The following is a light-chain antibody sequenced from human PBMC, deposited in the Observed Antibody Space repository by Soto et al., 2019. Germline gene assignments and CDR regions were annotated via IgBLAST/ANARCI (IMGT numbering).Light chain of an antibody. Sequence: DIQMSQSPSTLSASVGDRLTITCRASQSISSWLAWYQQRPGKAPKLLIFDASSLESGVPSRFSGSGSGTEFTLTISSLQTDDFSTYYCQQYHSYWTFGQGTKVDIK. CDR3: QQYHSYWT. J-gene: IGKJ1*01. CDR2: DAS. V-gene: IGKV1-5*01. CDR1: QSISSW.